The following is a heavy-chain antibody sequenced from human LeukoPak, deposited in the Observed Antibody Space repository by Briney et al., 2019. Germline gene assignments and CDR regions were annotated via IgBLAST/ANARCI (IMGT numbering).Heavy chain of an antibody. CDR3: ARDPDDYGDYVWQFDP. V-gene: IGHV3-66*01. D-gene: IGHD4-17*01. CDR1: EFTVGSSC. Sequence: PGGSLRLSCAASEFTVGSSCMSWVRQAPGKGLEWVSVICSGDKTYYADSVKGRFTISRDKSMNTLYLQMNSLRAEDAAVYYCARDPDDYGDYVWQFDPWGQGTLVTVSS. CDR2: ICSGDKT. J-gene: IGHJ5*02.